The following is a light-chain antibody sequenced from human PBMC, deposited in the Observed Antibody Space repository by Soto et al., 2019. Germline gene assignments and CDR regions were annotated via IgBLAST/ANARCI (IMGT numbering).Light chain of an antibody. CDR3: CSYANSYTLL. V-gene: IGLV2-11*01. CDR2: DVS. Sequence: QSVLTQPRSVSGSPGQSVTISCTGTSSDVGRYNYVSWYQHHPGKAPKLMIHDVSKRPSGVPDRFSGSKSGNTASLTISGLQAEDEAEYYFCSYANSYTLLFGGGTKLTVL. CDR1: SSDVGRYNY. J-gene: IGLJ2*01.